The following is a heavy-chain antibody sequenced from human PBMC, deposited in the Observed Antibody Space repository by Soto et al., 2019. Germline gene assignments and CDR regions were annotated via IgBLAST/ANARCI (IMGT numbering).Heavy chain of an antibody. Sequence: SLKISCKGSGDSFTSYWIGWVRQMPGKGLEWMGIIYPGDSDTRYSPSFQGQVTISADKSISTAYLQWSSLKASDTAMYYCARHVTISDNWFDPWGQGTLVTVYS. CDR3: ARHVTISDNWFDP. D-gene: IGHD3-9*01. V-gene: IGHV5-51*01. CDR1: GDSFTSYW. J-gene: IGHJ5*02. CDR2: IYPGDSDT.